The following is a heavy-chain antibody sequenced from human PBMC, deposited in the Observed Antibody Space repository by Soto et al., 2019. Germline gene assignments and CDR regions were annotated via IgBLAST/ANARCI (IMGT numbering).Heavy chain of an antibody. J-gene: IGHJ4*02. V-gene: IGHV1-8*01. Sequence: ASVKVSCKASGYTFTSYDISWVRQAPGQGLEWMGGIIPIFGTANYAQKFQGRVTMTRNTSISTAYMELSSLRSEDTAVYYCAREKSSGYYYDYWGQGTLVTVSS. CDR2: IIPIFGTA. CDR1: GYTFTSYD. D-gene: IGHD3-22*01. CDR3: AREKSSGYYYDY.